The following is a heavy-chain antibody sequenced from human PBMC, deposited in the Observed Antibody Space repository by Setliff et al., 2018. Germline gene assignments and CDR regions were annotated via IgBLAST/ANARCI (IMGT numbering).Heavy chain of an antibody. Sequence: SETLSLTCAVYGGSFSGDYYWSWIRQPAGKGLEWIGHIYIGGSANYNPSLKSRVTMSIDTSKKQFSLKLSSVTAADTAVYYCARDKYRGDFDYGNQDFDYWGQGTLVTVSS. D-gene: IGHD4-4*01. V-gene: IGHV4-4*07. J-gene: IGHJ4*02. CDR1: GGSFSGDYY. CDR2: IYIGGSA. CDR3: ARDKYRGDFDYGNQDFDY.